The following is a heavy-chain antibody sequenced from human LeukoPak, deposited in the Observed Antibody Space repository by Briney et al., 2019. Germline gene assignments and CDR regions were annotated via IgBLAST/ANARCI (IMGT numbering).Heavy chain of an antibody. CDR1: GXSISSYY. J-gene: IGHJ4*02. D-gene: IGHD6-19*01. Sequence: ASETLSLTCTVSGXSISSYYGSWIRQPAGKGLEWIGRIYTSGSTNYNPSLKSRVTMSVDTSKNQFSLKLSSVTAADTAVYYCARAAAVAGRYYFDYWGQGTLVTVSS. V-gene: IGHV4-4*07. CDR3: ARAAAVAGRYYFDY. CDR2: IYTSGST.